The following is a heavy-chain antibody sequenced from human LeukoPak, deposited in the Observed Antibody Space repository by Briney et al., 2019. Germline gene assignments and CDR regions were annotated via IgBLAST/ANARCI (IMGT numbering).Heavy chain of an antibody. CDR3: ARERGATEGNYYYMDV. CDR1: GGTFSSYA. J-gene: IGHJ6*03. D-gene: IGHD1-26*01. Sequence: SVKVSCKASGGTFSSYAISWVRQAPGQGLEWMGGIIPIFGTANYAQKFQGRVAITTDESTSTAYMELSSLRSEDTAVYYCARERGATEGNYYYMDVWGKGTTVTVSS. CDR2: IIPIFGTA. V-gene: IGHV1-69*05.